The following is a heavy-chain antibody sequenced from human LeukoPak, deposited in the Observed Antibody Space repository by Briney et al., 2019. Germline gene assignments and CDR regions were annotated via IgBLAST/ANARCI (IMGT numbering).Heavy chain of an antibody. CDR1: RFTFSSYA. D-gene: IGHD2-21*02. CDR3: AKDLAYCGGDCYTNAFDI. CDR2: ISGSGGST. J-gene: IGHJ3*02. Sequence: GGSLRLSCAASRFTFSSYAMSWVRQAPGKGLEWVSAISGSGGSTYYADSVKGRFTISRDNSKNTLYLQMNSLRAEDTAVYYCAKDLAYCGGDCYTNAFDIWGQGTMVTVSS. V-gene: IGHV3-23*01.